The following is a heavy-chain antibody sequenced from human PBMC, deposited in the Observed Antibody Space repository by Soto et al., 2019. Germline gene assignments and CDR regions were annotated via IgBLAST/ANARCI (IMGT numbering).Heavy chain of an antibody. CDR1: GYSFTSYW. Sequence: GESLKISCKGSGYSFTSYWISWVRQMPGKGLEWMGRIDPSDSYTNYSPSFQGHVTISADKSISTAYLQWSSLKASDTAMYYCARHGTYYDILTGHYYYGMDVWGQGTTVTV. D-gene: IGHD3-9*01. J-gene: IGHJ6*02. V-gene: IGHV5-10-1*01. CDR3: ARHGTYYDILTGHYYYGMDV. CDR2: IDPSDSYT.